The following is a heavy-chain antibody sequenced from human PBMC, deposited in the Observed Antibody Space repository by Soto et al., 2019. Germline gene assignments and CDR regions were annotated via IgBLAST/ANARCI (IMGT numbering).Heavy chain of an antibody. CDR1: GFTFSSYG. J-gene: IGHJ6*02. D-gene: IGHD3-3*02. CDR3: EREVIFGVALHGMDV. Sequence: PGGSLRLSCAASGFTFSSYGMHWVRQAPGKGLEWVAVIWYDGSNKYYADSVKGRFTISRDNSKNTLYLQMNSLRAEDTAVYYCEREVIFGVALHGMDVWGQGTKVTVYS. CDR2: IWYDGSNK. V-gene: IGHV3-33*01.